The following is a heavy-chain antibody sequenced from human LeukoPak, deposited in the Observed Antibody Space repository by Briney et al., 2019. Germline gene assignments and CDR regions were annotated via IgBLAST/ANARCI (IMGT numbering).Heavy chain of an antibody. D-gene: IGHD3-3*02. J-gene: IGHJ4*02. Sequence: PSETLSLTCTVSGYSISSGYYWGWIRQPPGKGLEWIGSIYHSGSTYYNPSLKSRVTISVDTSKNQFSLKLSPVTAADTAVYYCARDPISDYWGQGTLVTVSS. CDR1: GYSISSGYY. V-gene: IGHV4-38-2*02. CDR3: ARDPISDY. CDR2: IYHSGST.